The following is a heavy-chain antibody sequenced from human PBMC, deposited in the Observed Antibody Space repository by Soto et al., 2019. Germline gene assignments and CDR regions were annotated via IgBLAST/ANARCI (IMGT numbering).Heavy chain of an antibody. CDR3: ARAYCTNGVCYTGLYYYYYGMDV. J-gene: IGHJ6*02. CDR1: GGTFSSYA. CDR2: IIPIFGTA. D-gene: IGHD2-8*01. Sequence: GASVKVSCKASGGTFSSYAFSWVRQAPGQGLEWMGGIIPIFGTANYAQKYQGRVTITADESTSTAYMELSSLRSEDTAVYYCARAYCTNGVCYTGLYYYYYGMDVWGQGTTVTVSS. V-gene: IGHV1-69*13.